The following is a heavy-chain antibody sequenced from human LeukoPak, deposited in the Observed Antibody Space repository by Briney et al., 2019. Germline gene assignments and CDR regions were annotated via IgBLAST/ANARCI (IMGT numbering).Heavy chain of an antibody. CDR1: GFTVSTNY. J-gene: IGHJ1*01. V-gene: IGHV3-66*01. CDR2: FHTGDAT. D-gene: IGHD2-15*01. Sequence: GGSLRLSCAVSGFTVSTNYMGWVRQAPGKGLEWVSVFHTGDATYYADSVKGRFTISSDASKGIMHLQMNSLTAEDSAVYYCAVYCSGGSCLLGHWGQGTLVTVSS. CDR3: AVYCSGGSCLLGH.